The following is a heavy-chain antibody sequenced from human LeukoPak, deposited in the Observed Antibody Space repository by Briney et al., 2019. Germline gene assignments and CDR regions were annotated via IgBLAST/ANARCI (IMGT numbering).Heavy chain of an antibody. D-gene: IGHD3-22*01. CDR3: TREGYDRSGYFLDF. V-gene: IGHV4-59*12. CDR2: IYPDGRI. CDR1: SGSMTDSC. Sequence: SETLSLTCSVSSGSMTDSCWSWFRQTPGKGFEWLGFIYPDGRIEYSPSLRSRVTFSVATSKLEATVRLSSVTASDTAVYYCTREGYDRSGYFLDFWGQGTLVTVSS. J-gene: IGHJ4*02.